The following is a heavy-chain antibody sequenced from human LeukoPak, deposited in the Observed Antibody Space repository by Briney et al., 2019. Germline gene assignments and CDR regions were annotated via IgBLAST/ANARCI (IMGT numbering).Heavy chain of an antibody. V-gene: IGHV3-74*01. J-gene: IGHJ3*02. Sequence: GGSLRLSCAASGFTFSSYWMHWVRQAPGKGLVWGSCINSGGSSTGYADSVKVRFTISRDNAKNTLYLQMNSLRAEDTAVYYCARVPDYDSSGYSDAFDIWGQGTMVTVSS. CDR2: INSGGSST. CDR3: ARVPDYDSSGYSDAFDI. D-gene: IGHD3-22*01. CDR1: GFTFSSYW.